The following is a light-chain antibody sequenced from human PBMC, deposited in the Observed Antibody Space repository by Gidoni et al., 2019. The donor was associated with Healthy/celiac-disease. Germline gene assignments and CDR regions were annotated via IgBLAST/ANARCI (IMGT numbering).Light chain of an antibody. CDR2: GAS. V-gene: IGKV3-20*01. CDR3: QQYGSSPRT. CDR1: QSVSSSY. Sequence: EIVLTQSPGTLSLSPGERATLSCRASQSVSSSYLAWYQQQPGQAPRLLIYGASSSATGIPDRFSGSVSGTDFTLTISRLEPEDFAVYYCQQYGSSPRTFGQVTKLEIK. J-gene: IGKJ2*01.